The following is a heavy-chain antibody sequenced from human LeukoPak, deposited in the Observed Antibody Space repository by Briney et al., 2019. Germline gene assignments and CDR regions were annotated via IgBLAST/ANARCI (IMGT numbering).Heavy chain of an antibody. D-gene: IGHD3-3*01. Sequence: ASQTLSLTCTVSGGSISSGSYYWSWIRQPAGKGLEWIGRIYTSGSTNYNPSLKSRVTISVDTSKNQFSLELSSVTAADTAVYYCAREITIFGVVMIGYYYYYMDVWGKGTTVTVSS. CDR1: GGSISSGSYY. J-gene: IGHJ6*03. CDR2: IYTSGST. CDR3: AREITIFGVVMIGYYYYYMDV. V-gene: IGHV4-61*02.